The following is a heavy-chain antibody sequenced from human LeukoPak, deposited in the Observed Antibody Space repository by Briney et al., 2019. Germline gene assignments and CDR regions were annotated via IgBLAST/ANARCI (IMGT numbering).Heavy chain of an antibody. Sequence: SETLSLTCTVSGYSISSGYYWGWIRQPPGKGLEWIGSIYHSGSTYYNPSLKSRVTISVDTSKNQFSLKLSSVTAADTAVYYCARGPTKYDFWSGYFDYWGQGTLVTVSS. D-gene: IGHD3-3*01. CDR1: GYSISSGYY. V-gene: IGHV4-38-2*02. CDR3: ARGPTKYDFWSGYFDY. CDR2: IYHSGST. J-gene: IGHJ4*02.